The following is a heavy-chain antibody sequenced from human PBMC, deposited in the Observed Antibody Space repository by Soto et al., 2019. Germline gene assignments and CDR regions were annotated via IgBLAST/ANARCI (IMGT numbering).Heavy chain of an antibody. CDR2: IIPIFGTA. Sequence: SVKVSCKASGGTFNRYGISWVRQAPGQGLEWMGGIIPIFGTANYAQKFQGRVTITADKSTSTAYMELRSLRSEDTAVYYCARDGAILYDSSGYYNWYDPWGQGTLVTVSS. CDR3: ARDGAILYDSSGYYNWYDP. V-gene: IGHV1-69*06. D-gene: IGHD3-22*01. J-gene: IGHJ5*02. CDR1: GGTFNRYG.